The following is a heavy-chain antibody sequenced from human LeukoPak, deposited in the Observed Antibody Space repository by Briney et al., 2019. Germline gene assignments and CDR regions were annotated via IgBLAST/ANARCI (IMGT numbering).Heavy chain of an antibody. CDR1: GFTVSSNY. D-gene: IGHD1-14*01. Sequence: GGSLRLSCVVSGFTVSSNYMSWVRQAPGKGLEWVSVISGSGGTTYYADSVEGRFTISRDSSKNTLYLQMNSLRAEDTAVYYCAKVSGGGLYYDGMDVWGQGTTATVSS. CDR3: AKVSGGGLYYDGMDV. J-gene: IGHJ6*02. V-gene: IGHV3-23*01. CDR2: ISGSGGTT.